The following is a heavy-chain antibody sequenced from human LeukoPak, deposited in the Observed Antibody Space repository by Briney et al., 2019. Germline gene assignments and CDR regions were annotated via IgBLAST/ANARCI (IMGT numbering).Heavy chain of an antibody. D-gene: IGHD6-19*01. J-gene: IGHJ2*01. CDR1: GGSVSSGSYY. Sequence: SETLSLTCTVSGGSVSSGSYYWSWIRQPPGKGLEWIGYIYYSGSTNYNPSLKSRVTISVDTSKNQFSLKLSSVTAADTAVYYCAREYSSGWYGYFDLWGRGTLATVSS. V-gene: IGHV4-61*01. CDR2: IYYSGST. CDR3: AREYSSGWYGYFDL.